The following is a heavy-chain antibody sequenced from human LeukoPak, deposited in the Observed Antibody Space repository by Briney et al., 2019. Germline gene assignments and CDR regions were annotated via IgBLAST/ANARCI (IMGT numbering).Heavy chain of an antibody. CDR1: GGSMSSSSYY. CDR2: IYYSGST. Sequence: SETLSLTCTVSGGSMSSSSYYWGWIRQPPGKGLEWIGSIYYSGSTYYNPSLKSRVTISVDTSKNQFSLKLSSVTAADTAVYYCARVSAVARSSYAKSGRTNYYYYMDVWGKGTTVTVSS. V-gene: IGHV4-39*01. CDR3: ARVSAVARSSYAKSGRTNYYYYMDV. D-gene: IGHD6-19*01. J-gene: IGHJ6*03.